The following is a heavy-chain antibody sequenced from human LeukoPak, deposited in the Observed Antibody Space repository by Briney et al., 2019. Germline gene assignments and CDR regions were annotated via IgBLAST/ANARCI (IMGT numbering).Heavy chain of an antibody. D-gene: IGHD2-2*01. Sequence: PSETLSLTCTVSGGSISSRSYYWGWIRQPPGKGLEWIGSIYYSGSTYYNPSLKSRVTISVDTSKNQFSLKLSSVTAADTAVYYCASLIVVPATHYFDYWGQGTLVTVSS. CDR3: ASLIVVPATHYFDY. J-gene: IGHJ4*02. V-gene: IGHV4-39*01. CDR1: GGSISSRSYY. CDR2: IYYSGST.